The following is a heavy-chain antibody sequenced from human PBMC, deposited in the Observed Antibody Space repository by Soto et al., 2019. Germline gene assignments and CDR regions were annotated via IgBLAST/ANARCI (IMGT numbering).Heavy chain of an antibody. CDR2: ISSDGSST. CDR3: ARGAYRYFDY. J-gene: IGHJ4*02. Sequence: QVQLVESGGGVVQPGKSLRLSCVASGFTFSGYAMHWIRQAPGKAPEWVALISSDGSSTLYADSVRGRFTISRDNSRYTLYLQLNSLRPDDTAVFSCARGAYRYFDYWGQGTLVTVSS. CDR1: GFTFSGYA. D-gene: IGHD4-4*01. V-gene: IGHV3-30-3*01.